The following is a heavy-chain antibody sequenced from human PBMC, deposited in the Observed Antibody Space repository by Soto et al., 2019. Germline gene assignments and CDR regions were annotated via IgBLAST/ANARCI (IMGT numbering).Heavy chain of an antibody. CDR1: GGSFSGYY. Sequence: SETLSLTCAVYGGSFSGYYWSWIRQPPGKGLEWIGEINDSGSTNYNPSLKSRVTISVDTSKNQFSLKLSSVTAADTAVYYCLLRGGPTHSGNWFGPRGQGTLVTGSS. J-gene: IGHJ5*02. D-gene: IGHD3-10*01. CDR3: LLRGGPTHSGNWFGP. CDR2: INDSGST. V-gene: IGHV4-34*01.